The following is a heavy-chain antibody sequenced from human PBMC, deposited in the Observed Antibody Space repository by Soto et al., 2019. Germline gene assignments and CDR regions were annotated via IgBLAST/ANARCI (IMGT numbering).Heavy chain of an antibody. CDR1: GYSISSANYY. V-gene: IGHV4-31*03. J-gene: IGHJ4*02. D-gene: IGHD3-22*01. Sequence: PSETLSLTCTVSGYSISSANYYWSWSRQHPEKGLEWIGYIYYSGTTYYNPSLESRVTISVDTSENQFSLNLNSVTAADTAMYYCASTYYNATSGPFDFWGQGALVTVSS. CDR2: IYYSGTT. CDR3: ASTYYNATSGPFDF.